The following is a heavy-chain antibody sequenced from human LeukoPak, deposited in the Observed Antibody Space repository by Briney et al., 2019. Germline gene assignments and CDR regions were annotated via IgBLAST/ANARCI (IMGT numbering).Heavy chain of an antibody. CDR3: AREGPYYYGSSGYYP. J-gene: IGHJ5*02. CDR1: GGSFSGYY. CDR2: INHSGST. D-gene: IGHD3-22*01. V-gene: IGHV4-34*01. Sequence: PSETLSLTCAVYGGSFSGYYWSWIRQPPGKGLEWLGEINHSGSTNYNPSLKSRVTISVDTSKNQFSLKLSSVTAADTAVYYCAREGPYYYGSSGYYPWGQGTLVTVSS.